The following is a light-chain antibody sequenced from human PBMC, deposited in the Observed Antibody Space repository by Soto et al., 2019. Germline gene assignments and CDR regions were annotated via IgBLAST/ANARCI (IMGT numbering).Light chain of an antibody. V-gene: IGKV3-15*01. CDR1: QSVSTY. CDR2: DTS. CDR3: QQYNKWPPIT. Sequence: EVVLTHSPYTLSFSPGDIATLSFMSSQSVSTYLAWYQQKPGQAPRLLIYDTSTRATGIPARFSGSGSGTEFTLTISSLQSEDFAVYYCQQYNKWPPITFGQGTRLEIK. J-gene: IGKJ5*01.